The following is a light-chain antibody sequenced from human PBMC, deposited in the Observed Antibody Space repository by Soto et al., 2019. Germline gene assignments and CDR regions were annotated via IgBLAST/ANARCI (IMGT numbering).Light chain of an antibody. Sequence: QAVVTQPPSVSGAPGQRVTISCTGSSSNIGTGYDVHWYQQLPGTAPKLLIYGNSNRPSGVPDRFSGSKSGTSASLAMTGLQAEDEADYYCQSYDSNLSVVFGGGTKLTVL. V-gene: IGLV1-40*01. CDR3: QSYDSNLSVV. CDR2: GNS. CDR1: SSNIGTGYD. J-gene: IGLJ2*01.